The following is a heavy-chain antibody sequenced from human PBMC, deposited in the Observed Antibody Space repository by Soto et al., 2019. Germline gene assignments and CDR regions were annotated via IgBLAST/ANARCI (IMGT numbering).Heavy chain of an antibody. CDR1: GFTFSGYG. CDR3: ARPLSYYDSSGTPNWFDP. D-gene: IGHD3-22*01. Sequence: PGGSVRLSWAASGFTFSGYGMHWFRQAPGKGLEWVAVISYDGSDKYYADSVKGRFTISRDNAKNSLYLQMNSLRAEDAAVYYCARPLSYYDSSGTPNWFDPWGQGTLVTVSS. J-gene: IGHJ5*02. CDR2: ISYDGSDK. V-gene: IGHV3-30*03.